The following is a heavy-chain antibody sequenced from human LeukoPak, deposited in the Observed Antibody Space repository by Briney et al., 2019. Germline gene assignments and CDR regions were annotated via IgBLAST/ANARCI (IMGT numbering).Heavy chain of an antibody. CDR2: ISGSGGST. CDR3: AKDGRLTNYYYMDV. V-gene: IGHV3-23*01. D-gene: IGHD6-25*01. Sequence: PGGSLRLSCAASGFTFSGYAMSWVRQAPGKGLEWVSAISGSGGSTYYADSVKGRFTISRDNSKNTLYLQMNSLRAEDTAVYYCAKDGRLTNYYYMDVWGKGTTVTVSS. CDR1: GFTFSGYA. J-gene: IGHJ6*03.